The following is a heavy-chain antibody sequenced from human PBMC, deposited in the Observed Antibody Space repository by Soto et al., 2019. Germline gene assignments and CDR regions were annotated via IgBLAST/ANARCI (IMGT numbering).Heavy chain of an antibody. Sequence: QVQLQESGPGLVKPSETLSLTCTVSGGSISTYLWTWLRQSPGKGLEWIGNVHYSGTTNYSPSLKSRVTISVDTSKNQFSLKLSSVTAADTALYYCAREDPADYYYYGMDVWGQGTTVTVSS. V-gene: IGHV4-59*01. CDR1: GGSISTYL. CDR2: VHYSGTT. J-gene: IGHJ6*02. CDR3: AREDPADYYYYGMDV.